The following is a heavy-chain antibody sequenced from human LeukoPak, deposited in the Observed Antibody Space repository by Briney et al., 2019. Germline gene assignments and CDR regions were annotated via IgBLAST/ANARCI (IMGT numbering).Heavy chain of an antibody. D-gene: IGHD1-26*01. CDR1: GFTFSSYG. CDR3: AKPDPYSGSYYYYFDY. V-gene: IGHV3-30*02. Sequence: PGGSLRLSCAASGFTFSSYGMHWVRQAPGKGLEWVAFIRYDGSNKYYADSVKGRFTISRDNSKNTLYLQMNSLTAEDTAVYYCAKPDPYSGSYYYYFDYWGQGTLVSVSS. CDR2: IRYDGSNK. J-gene: IGHJ4*02.